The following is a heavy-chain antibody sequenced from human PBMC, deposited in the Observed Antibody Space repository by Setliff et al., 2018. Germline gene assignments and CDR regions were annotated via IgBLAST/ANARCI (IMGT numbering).Heavy chain of an antibody. CDR2: IYYSGST. CDR3: ARAAGYSSSWYHYYYGMDV. CDR1: GGSISSSLYY. Sequence: PSETLSLTCTVSGGSISSSLYYWGWIRQPPGKGLEWIGSIYYSGSTYYNPSLKSRVTISVETSKNQFSLKLSSVTAADTAVYYCARAAGYSSSWYHYYYGMDVWGQGTTVTVSS. V-gene: IGHV4-39*01. D-gene: IGHD6-13*01. J-gene: IGHJ6*02.